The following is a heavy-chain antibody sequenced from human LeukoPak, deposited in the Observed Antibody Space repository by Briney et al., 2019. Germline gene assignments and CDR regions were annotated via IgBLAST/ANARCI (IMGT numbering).Heavy chain of an antibody. D-gene: IGHD3-10*01. CDR1: GYTFTSYG. Sequence: ASVKVSCKASGYTFTSYGISWVRQAPGQGLEWMGWINTGNGYTKYSQRFQGRVTITRDTSASTAYMELSSLRSEDTAVYYCARAYYYGSGSHTLGDYWGQGTLVTVSS. V-gene: IGHV1-3*04. J-gene: IGHJ4*02. CDR3: ARAYYYGSGSHTLGDY. CDR2: INTGNGYT.